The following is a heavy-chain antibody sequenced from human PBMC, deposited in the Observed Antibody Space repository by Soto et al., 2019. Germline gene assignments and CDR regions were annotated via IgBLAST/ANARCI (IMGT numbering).Heavy chain of an antibody. CDR1: GFTFSSYG. Sequence: QVQLLESGGGVVQPGRSLRLSCAASGFTFSSYGRHWVRQAPGKGLEWVAVIWFDGSNKFYADSVKGRFTISRDNSKNTVSLQINSLRDEDSAAYYCATTGPYWGQGTLVTVSS. J-gene: IGHJ4*02. CDR2: IWFDGSNK. CDR3: ATTGPY. V-gene: IGHV3-33*01.